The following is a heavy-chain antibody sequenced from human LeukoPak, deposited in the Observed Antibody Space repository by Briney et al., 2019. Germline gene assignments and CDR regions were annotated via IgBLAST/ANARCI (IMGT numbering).Heavy chain of an antibody. V-gene: IGHV1-18*01. CDR3: ARDYFYCSSTSCYLGY. D-gene: IGHD2-2*01. CDR1: GYTFTSYG. Sequence: GASVKVSCKASGYTFTSYGISWVRQAPGQGLEWMGWISAYNGNTNYAQKLQGRVTMTTDTSTSTAYIELRSLRSDDTAVYYCARDYFYCSSTSCYLGYWGQGTLVTVSS. J-gene: IGHJ4*02. CDR2: ISAYNGNT.